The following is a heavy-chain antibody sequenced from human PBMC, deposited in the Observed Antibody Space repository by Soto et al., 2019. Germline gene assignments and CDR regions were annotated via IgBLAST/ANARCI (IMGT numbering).Heavy chain of an antibody. V-gene: IGHV3-30*03. CDR1: GLSFSYYA. CDR3: ASLYCSGGSCGFTGYFQL. D-gene: IGHD2-15*01. CDR2: IAYDASKK. J-gene: IGHJ1*01. Sequence: QVQLVESGGGVVQPGRSLRLSCAASGLSFSYYAMHWVRQPPGKGLEWVAVIAYDASKKYYADSVQGPITISRDNSKHTLYLQMNSLGDEDTSVYYCASLYCSGGSCGFTGYFQLWGAGTVVTVSS.